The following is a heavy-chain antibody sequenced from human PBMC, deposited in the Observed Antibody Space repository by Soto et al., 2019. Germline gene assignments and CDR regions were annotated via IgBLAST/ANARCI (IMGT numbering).Heavy chain of an antibody. CDR1: GYTFTSYD. CDR3: ARGRFLYVFWSGYPRDL. V-gene: IGHV1-8*01. Sequence: QVQLVQSGAEVKKPGASVKVSCKASGYTFTSYDINWVRQATGQGLEWMGWMNPNSGNTGYAQKFQGRVTMTRNTSXSRXYMELSSHRSEDTAVYYCARGRFLYVFWSGYPRDLWGRGTLVTVSS. CDR2: MNPNSGNT. J-gene: IGHJ2*01. D-gene: IGHD3-3*01.